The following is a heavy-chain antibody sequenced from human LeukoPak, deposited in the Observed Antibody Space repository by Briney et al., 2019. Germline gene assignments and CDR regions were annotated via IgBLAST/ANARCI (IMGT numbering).Heavy chain of an antibody. V-gene: IGHV1-69*16. CDR2: IIPILGIA. D-gene: IGHD3-22*01. J-gene: IGHJ4*02. Sequence: ASVKVSCKASGGTFSSYTISWVRQAPGQGLEWMGRIIPILGIANYAQKFQGRVTITTDESTSTAYMELSSLRSEDTAVYYCARDYYYDSSGYYYNPFDYWGQGTLVTVSS. CDR1: GGTFSSYT. CDR3: ARDYYYDSSGYYYNPFDY.